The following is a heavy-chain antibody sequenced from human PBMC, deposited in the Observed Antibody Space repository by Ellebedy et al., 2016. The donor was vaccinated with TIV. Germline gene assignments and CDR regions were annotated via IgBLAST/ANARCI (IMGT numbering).Heavy chain of an antibody. Sequence: GESLKISCAASGFTFSSYASHGVREAGGKGLGWVAVIWYDGSNKYYADPVKGRFTISSDNSKNTLYLQMNSLRAEDTAVYYCARANDYGDYEFSAGGAFDIWGQGTMVTVSS. CDR1: GFTFSSYA. D-gene: IGHD4-17*01. CDR2: IWYDGSNK. J-gene: IGHJ3*02. CDR3: ARANDYGDYEFSAGGAFDI. V-gene: IGHV3-33*01.